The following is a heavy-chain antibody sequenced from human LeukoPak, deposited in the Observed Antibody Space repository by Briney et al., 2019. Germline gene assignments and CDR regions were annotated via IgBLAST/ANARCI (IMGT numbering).Heavy chain of an antibody. CDR2: INPSGGST. D-gene: IGHD6-19*01. J-gene: IGHJ4*02. Sequence: ASVKVSCKASGYTFTSYYMHGVRPAPGRGLAWMGIINPSGGSTSNAQKCQGRVTMTRETSTSTVYMELSSLRSEDTAVYYCARDPDYSSGWSQFDYWGQGTLVTVSS. CDR1: GYTFTSYY. V-gene: IGHV1-46*01. CDR3: ARDPDYSSGWSQFDY.